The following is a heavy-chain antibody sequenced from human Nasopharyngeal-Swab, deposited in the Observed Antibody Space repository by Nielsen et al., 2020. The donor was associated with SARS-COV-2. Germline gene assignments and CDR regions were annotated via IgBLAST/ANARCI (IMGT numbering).Heavy chain of an antibody. Sequence: GGSLRLSCAASGFTFSSYAMHWVRKAPGKGLEWVAVISYDGSNKYYADSVKGRFTISRDNSKNTLYLQMNSLRAEDTAVYYCAKEEPVYSSGPYDYWGQGTLVTVSS. CDR3: AKEEPVYSSGPYDY. V-gene: IGHV3-30*04. CDR1: GFTFSSYA. J-gene: IGHJ4*02. CDR2: ISYDGSNK. D-gene: IGHD6-19*01.